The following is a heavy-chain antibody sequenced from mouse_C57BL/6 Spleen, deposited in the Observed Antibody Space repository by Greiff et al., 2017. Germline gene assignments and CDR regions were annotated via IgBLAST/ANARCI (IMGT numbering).Heavy chain of an antibody. V-gene: IGHV1-59*01. Sequence: QVQLKQPGAELVRPGTSVKLSCKASGYTFTSYWMHWVKQRPGQGLEWIGVIDPSDSYTNYNQKFKGKATLTVDTSSSTAYMQLSSLTSEDSAVYYCARSGDYGDYWGQGTTLTVSS. CDR3: ARSGDYGDY. D-gene: IGHD1-1*02. CDR2: IDPSDSYT. J-gene: IGHJ2*01. CDR1: GYTFTSYW.